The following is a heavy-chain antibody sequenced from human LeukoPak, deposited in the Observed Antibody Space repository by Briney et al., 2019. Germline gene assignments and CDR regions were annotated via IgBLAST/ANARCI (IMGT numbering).Heavy chain of an antibody. Sequence: PGGSRRLSCVTSGFTFSAYNMNWVRQAPGKGLEWVSCISSSSNYIYYADSVKGRFTISRDNAKNSLYLQMNSLRAEDTAVYYCARDEGVSFDYWGQGTLVTVSS. J-gene: IGHJ4*02. V-gene: IGHV3-21*01. CDR2: ISSSSNYI. CDR3: ARDEGVSFDY. CDR1: GFTFSAYN.